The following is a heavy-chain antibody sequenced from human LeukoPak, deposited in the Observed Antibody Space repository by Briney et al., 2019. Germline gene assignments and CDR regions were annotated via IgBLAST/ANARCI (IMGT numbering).Heavy chain of an antibody. CDR1: GFTFRGYY. V-gene: IGHV3-11*01. CDR2: ISPTGGAL. J-gene: IGHJ4*02. Sequence: GGSLRLSCAASGFTFRGYYMGWIRQAPGKGLEWVSYISPTGGALYYADSVKGRFAISRDNGQNSLFLQMNGLRAEDTALYYCAKDILAAGLFFDYWGQGTLVTVSS. CDR3: AKDILAAGLFFDY. D-gene: IGHD6-13*01.